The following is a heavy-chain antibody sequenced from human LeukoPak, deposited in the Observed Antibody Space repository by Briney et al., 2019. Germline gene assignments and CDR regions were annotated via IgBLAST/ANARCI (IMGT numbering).Heavy chain of an antibody. J-gene: IGHJ5*02. Sequence: KSSETLSLTCTVSGGSISSYYWSWIRQPPGEGLEWIGYIYYSGSTDYNPSLKSRVTISVDTSKNQFSLKLSSVTAADTAVYYCARDFGSGSLNWFDPWGQGTLVTVSS. V-gene: IGHV4-59*01. CDR1: GGSISSYY. D-gene: IGHD3-10*01. CDR3: ARDFGSGSLNWFDP. CDR2: IYYSGST.